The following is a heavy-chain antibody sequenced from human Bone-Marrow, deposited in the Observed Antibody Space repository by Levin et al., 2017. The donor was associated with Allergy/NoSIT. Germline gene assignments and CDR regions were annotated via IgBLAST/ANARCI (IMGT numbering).Heavy chain of an antibody. V-gene: IGHV4-31*03. D-gene: IGHD3-10*01. CDR3: TRERGGAEGMDV. CDR2: IYHSGSS. Sequence: SETLSLTCTVSGVSINSGGYYWSWIRQHPGKGLEWIGYIYHSGSSYYNPSLKSRVSISVDTSKNQFSLRLSSVTAADTAVYYCTRERGGAEGMDVWGQGTTVTVSS. J-gene: IGHJ6*02. CDR1: GVSINSGGYY.